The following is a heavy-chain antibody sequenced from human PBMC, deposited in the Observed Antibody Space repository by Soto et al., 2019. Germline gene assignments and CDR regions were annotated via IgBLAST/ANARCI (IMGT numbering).Heavy chain of an antibody. CDR2: ISAYYGNT. CDR3: ARGVVATIQSLGFDP. J-gene: IGHJ5*02. V-gene: IGHV1-18*01. D-gene: IGHD5-12*01. CDR1: GYTFTSYG. Sequence: QVQLVQSGAAVKKPGASVTVSCKASGYTFTSYGISWVRQAPGQGLEWMGWISAYYGNTNYAQKLQGRVTMTTDTSTSTAYMELRSLRSDDTAVYYCARGVVATIQSLGFDPWGQGTLVTVSS.